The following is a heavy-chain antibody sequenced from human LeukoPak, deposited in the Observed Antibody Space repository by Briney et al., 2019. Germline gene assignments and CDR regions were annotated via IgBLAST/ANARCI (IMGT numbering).Heavy chain of an antibody. V-gene: IGHV1-46*01. CDR3: ARTKPSYGSGTFYRPLEPNYIDV. CDR1: GYTFTSHF. D-gene: IGHD3-10*01. J-gene: IGHJ6*03. Sequence: ASVKVSCKASGYTFTSHFMHWVRQAPGQGLEWMGIINPRGGSTSYTQKFQGRVTMTRDTSTSTVYMELSSLRSEDTAVYYCARTKPSYGSGTFYRPLEPNYIDVWGKGTTVTVSS. CDR2: INPRGGST.